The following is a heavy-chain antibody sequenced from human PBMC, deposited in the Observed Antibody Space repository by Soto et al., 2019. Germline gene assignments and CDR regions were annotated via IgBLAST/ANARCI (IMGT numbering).Heavy chain of an antibody. CDR1: GFTFSSYS. V-gene: IGHV3-21*01. D-gene: IGHD2-15*01. CDR2: ISSSSSYI. Sequence: GESLKISCAASGFTFSSYSMNWVRQAPGKGLEWVSSISSSSSYIYYADSVKGRFTISRDNAKNSLYLQMNSLRAEDTAVYYCARAPPYCSGGSCYSGFFDYWGQGTLVTVSS. J-gene: IGHJ4*02. CDR3: ARAPPYCSGGSCYSGFFDY.